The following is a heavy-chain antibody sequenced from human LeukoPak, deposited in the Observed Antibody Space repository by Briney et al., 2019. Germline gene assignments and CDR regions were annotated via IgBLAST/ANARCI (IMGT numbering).Heavy chain of an antibody. CDR3: ARHRDYYGSGSSSSWFDY. V-gene: IGHV4-34*01. D-gene: IGHD3-10*01. CDR1: GGSFSGHY. J-gene: IGHJ5*01. CDR2: IYHSGST. Sequence: PSETLSLTCAVYGGSFSGHYWSWIRQPPGKGLEWIGEIYHSGSTNYNPSLKSRVTISVDTSKNQFSLKLSSVTAADTAVYYCARHRDYYGSGSSSSWFDYWGQGTLVTVSS.